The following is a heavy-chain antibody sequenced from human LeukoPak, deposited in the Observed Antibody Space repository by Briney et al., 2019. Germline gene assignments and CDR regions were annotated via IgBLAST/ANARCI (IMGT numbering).Heavy chain of an antibody. Sequence: SETLSLTCAVSGGSISSSNWWSWVRQPPGKGLEWIGEIYHSGSTNYNPSLKSRVTISVDKSKNQFSLKLSSVTAADTAVYYCARKAVWFRSGENAFDIWGQGTMVTVSS. D-gene: IGHD2-15*01. CDR3: ARKAVWFRSGENAFDI. V-gene: IGHV4-4*02. J-gene: IGHJ3*02. CDR2: IYHSGST. CDR1: GGSISSSNW.